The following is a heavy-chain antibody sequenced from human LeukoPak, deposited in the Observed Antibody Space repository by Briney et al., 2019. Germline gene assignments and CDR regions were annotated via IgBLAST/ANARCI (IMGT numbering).Heavy chain of an antibody. V-gene: IGHV3-30*18. CDR2: ISYDGSNK. D-gene: IGHD6-13*01. Sequence: PGGSLRLSRAASGFTFSSYGMHWVRQAPGKGLEWVAVISYDGSNKYYADSVKGRFTISRDNSKNTLYLQMNSLRAEDTAVYYCAKGPYSSSWYEVIRYYYYYMDVWGKGTTVTVSS. CDR1: GFTFSSYG. CDR3: AKGPYSSSWYEVIRYYYYYMDV. J-gene: IGHJ6*03.